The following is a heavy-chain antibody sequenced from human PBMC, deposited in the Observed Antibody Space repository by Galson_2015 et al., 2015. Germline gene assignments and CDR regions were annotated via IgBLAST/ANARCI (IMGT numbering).Heavy chain of an antibody. V-gene: IGHV3-64D*06. CDR2: ISSNGGST. CDR1: GFTFSSYA. J-gene: IGHJ4*02. Sequence: SLRLSCAASGFTFSSYAMHWVRQAPGKGLEYVSAISSNGGSTYYADSVKGRFTISRDNSRNTLYLQMSSLRAEDTAVYYCVKHLDFGVAGDYWGQGTLVTVSS. D-gene: IGHD3-3*01. CDR3: VKHLDFGVAGDY.